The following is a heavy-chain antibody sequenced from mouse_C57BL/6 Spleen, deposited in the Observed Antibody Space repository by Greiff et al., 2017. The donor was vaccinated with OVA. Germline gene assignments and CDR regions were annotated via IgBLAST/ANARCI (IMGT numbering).Heavy chain of an antibody. Sequence: VHVKQSGPELVKPGASVKMSCKASGYTFTDYNMHWVKQSHGKSLEWIGYINPNNGGTSYNQKFKGKATLTVNKSSSTAYMELRSLTSEDSEVYYCAKLTGTSWFAYWGQGTLVTVSA. CDR1: GYTFTDYN. D-gene: IGHD4-1*01. V-gene: IGHV1-22*01. CDR3: AKLTGTSWFAY. J-gene: IGHJ3*01. CDR2: INPNNGGT.